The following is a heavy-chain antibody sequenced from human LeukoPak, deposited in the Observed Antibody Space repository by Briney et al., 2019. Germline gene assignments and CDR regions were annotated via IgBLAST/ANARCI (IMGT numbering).Heavy chain of an antibody. J-gene: IGHJ3*02. V-gene: IGHV3-30*09. CDR3: ARAVPAPGTPENAFDI. CDR1: GFTFNNYA. CDR2: ISRDGTDQ. Sequence: GRSLRLSCAGTGFTFNNYAMHWVRQAPGEGLEWVAVISRDGTDQFYADSVKGRLAISRDNSQSTLYLYMNSLTTEDTALYYCARAVPAPGTPENAFDIWGQGTVVTVSS. D-gene: IGHD6-13*01.